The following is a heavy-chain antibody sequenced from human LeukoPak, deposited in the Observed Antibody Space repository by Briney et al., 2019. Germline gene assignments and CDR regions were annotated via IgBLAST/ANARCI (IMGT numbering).Heavy chain of an antibody. CDR3: ARELGGSYYVVN. J-gene: IGHJ4*02. Sequence: SETLSLTCTVSGGSISSGGYYWSWIRQHPGKGLEWIGYIYYSGSTYYNPSLKSRVTTSVDTSKNQFSLKLSSVTAADTAVYYCARELGGSYYVVNWGQGTLVTVSS. V-gene: IGHV4-31*03. D-gene: IGHD1-26*01. CDR2: IYYSGST. CDR1: GGSISSGGYY.